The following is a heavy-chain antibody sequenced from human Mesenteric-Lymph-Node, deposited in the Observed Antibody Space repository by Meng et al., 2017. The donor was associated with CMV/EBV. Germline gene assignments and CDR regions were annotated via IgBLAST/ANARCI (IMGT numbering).Heavy chain of an antibody. J-gene: IGHJ4*02. Sequence: GGSLRLSCTASGFTFSSYWMHWVRQAPGKGLEWVSSISSSSYIYYADSVKGRFTISRDNATSTLYLQMNSLGAEDTAVYYCARDGSYKLDYWGQGTLVTVSS. V-gene: IGHV3-21*01. D-gene: IGHD3-10*01. CDR3: ARDGSYKLDY. CDR1: GFTFSSYW. CDR2: ISSSSYI.